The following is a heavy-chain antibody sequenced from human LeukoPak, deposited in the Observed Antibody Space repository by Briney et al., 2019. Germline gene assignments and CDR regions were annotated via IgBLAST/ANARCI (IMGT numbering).Heavy chain of an antibody. CDR1: GFTFNNYA. V-gene: IGHV3-23*01. Sequence: GGSLRLSCATSGFTFNNYAMSWVRQAPGTGLECVSTISSSGDTTYYADSVKGRFTISRDNSKNTLYLQMNSLRAEDTAIYYCAKLLRYCSGGSCFFDPWGQGTLVTVSS. CDR3: AKLLRYCSGGSCFFDP. CDR2: ISSSGDTT. D-gene: IGHD2-15*01. J-gene: IGHJ5*02.